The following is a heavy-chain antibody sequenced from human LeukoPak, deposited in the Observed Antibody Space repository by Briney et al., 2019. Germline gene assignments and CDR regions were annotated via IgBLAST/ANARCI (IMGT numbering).Heavy chain of an antibody. CDR1: GGTFSSYA. D-gene: IGHD3-10*01. V-gene: IGHV1-69*04. Sequence: GSSVKVSCKASGGTFSSYAISWVRQAPGQGLEWMGRIIPILGIANYAQKFQGRVTITADKSTSTAYMELSSLSSEDTAVYYCARDRAPGGYYFDYWGQGTLVTVSS. CDR2: IIPILGIA. J-gene: IGHJ4*02. CDR3: ARDRAPGGYYFDY.